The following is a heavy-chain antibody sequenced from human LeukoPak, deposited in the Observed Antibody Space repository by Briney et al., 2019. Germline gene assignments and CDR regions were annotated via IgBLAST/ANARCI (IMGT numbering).Heavy chain of an antibody. D-gene: IGHD3-22*01. V-gene: IGHV4-34*01. J-gene: IGHJ4*02. CDR2: INHSGST. Sequence: SETLSLTCAVYGGSFSGYYWSWTRQPPGKGLEWIGEINHSGSTNYNPSLKSRVTISVDTSKNQFSLKLSSVTAADTAVYYCARVHYYDSSGYPLFDYWGQGTLVTVSS. CDR3: ARVHYYDSSGYPLFDY. CDR1: GGSFSGYY.